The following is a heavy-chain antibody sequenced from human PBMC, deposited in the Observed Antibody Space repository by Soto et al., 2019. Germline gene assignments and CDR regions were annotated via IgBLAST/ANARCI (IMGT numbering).Heavy chain of an antibody. CDR3: ARTLVGATLDY. D-gene: IGHD1-26*01. J-gene: IGHJ4*02. CDR2: IFSNDEK. Sequence: QVTLKESGPVLMKPTETLTLTCTVSGFSLSNARMGVSWIRQPPGKALEWLAHIFSNDEKSYSTSLKSRLTISKDTSKSQVVLTMTNMDPVDTATYYCARTLVGATLDYWGQGTLVTVSS. V-gene: IGHV2-26*01. CDR1: GFSLSNARMG.